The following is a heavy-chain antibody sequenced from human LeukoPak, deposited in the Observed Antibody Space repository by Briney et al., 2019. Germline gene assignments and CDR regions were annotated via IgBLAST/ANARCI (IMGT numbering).Heavy chain of an antibody. CDR3: ARDQRGGNFDY. D-gene: IGHD2-15*01. J-gene: IGHJ4*02. Sequence: GGSLRLSCAASGFTFSSYSMNWVRQAPGKGLEWVSSISSSSYIYYADSVKGRFTISRDNAKNSLYLQMNSLRAEDTAVYYCARDQRGGNFDYWGQGTLVTVSS. V-gene: IGHV3-21*01. CDR1: GFTFSSYS. CDR2: ISSSSYI.